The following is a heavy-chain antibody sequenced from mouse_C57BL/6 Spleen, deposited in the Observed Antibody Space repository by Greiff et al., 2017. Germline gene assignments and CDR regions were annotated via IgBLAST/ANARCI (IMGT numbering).Heavy chain of an antibody. V-gene: IGHV5-17*01. J-gene: IGHJ4*01. CDR3: ARGIYSSPHYYAMDY. D-gene: IGHD2-5*01. CDR2: ISSGCSTI. CDR1: GFTFSDYG. Sequence: EVKLVESGGGLVKPGGSLKLSCAASGFTFSDYGMHWVRQAPETGLEWVAYISSGCSTIYYADTVKGRFTISRDNAKNTLFLQMTSLRSEDTAMYYCARGIYSSPHYYAMDYWGQGTSVTVSS.